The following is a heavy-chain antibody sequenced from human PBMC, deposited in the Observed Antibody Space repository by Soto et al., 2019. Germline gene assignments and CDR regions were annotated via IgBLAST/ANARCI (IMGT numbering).Heavy chain of an antibody. J-gene: IGHJ5*02. Sequence: SGGCQRLSCAASGFTFSSYAMSWVRQAPGKGLEWVSAISGSGGSTYYADSVKGRFTISRDNSKNTLYLQMNSLRAEDTAVYYCAKAQGPYPKMGPGSDWFDPWGQGTPLTVSS. CDR3: AKAQGPYPKMGPGSDWFDP. CDR1: GFTFSSYA. D-gene: IGHD2-8*01. CDR2: ISGSGGST. V-gene: IGHV3-23*01.